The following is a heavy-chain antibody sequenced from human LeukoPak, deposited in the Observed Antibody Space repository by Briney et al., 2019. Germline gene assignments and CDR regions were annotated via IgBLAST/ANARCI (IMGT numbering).Heavy chain of an antibody. D-gene: IGHD1-20*01. Sequence: ASVKVSCKASGYTFSGYYVHWVRQAPGQGLEWMGWTNPNSGDTNYAQKFQGRVTMTRDTSISTAYMELSRLTSADTAVYYCAREITGMIGPTDYWGQGTLVTVSS. CDR2: TNPNSGDT. J-gene: IGHJ4*02. CDR3: AREITGMIGPTDY. V-gene: IGHV1-2*02. CDR1: GYTFSGYY.